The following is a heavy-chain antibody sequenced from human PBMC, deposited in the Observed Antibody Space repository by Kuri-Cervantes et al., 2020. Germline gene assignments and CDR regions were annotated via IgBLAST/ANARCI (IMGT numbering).Heavy chain of an antibody. V-gene: IGHV1-2*04. CDR1: GYTFTGYY. CDR2: INPNSGGT. Sequence: VKVSCKASGYTFTGYYMHWVRQAPGQGLEWMGWINPNSGGTNYAQKFQGWVTMTRDTSTSTAYMELSSLRSEDTAVYYCARERGQTSYFDYWGQGTLVTDSS. J-gene: IGHJ4*02. CDR3: ARERGQTSYFDY. D-gene: IGHD3-16*01.